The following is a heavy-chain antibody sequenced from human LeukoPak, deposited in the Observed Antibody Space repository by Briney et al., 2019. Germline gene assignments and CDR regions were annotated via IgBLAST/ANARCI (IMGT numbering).Heavy chain of an antibody. J-gene: IGHJ5*02. V-gene: IGHV3-23*01. CDR2: IDHSAGST. CDR1: EFTFSIFA. Sequence: GGSLRLSCAASEFTFSIFAMSWVRQAPGKGLEWVSTIDHSAGSTYYADSVKGRFTISRDNSKNTLYLQMNSLRAEDTAVYYCAKATMVTTLVDWFDPWGQGTLVTVSS. CDR3: AKATMVTTLVDWFDP. D-gene: IGHD4-17*01.